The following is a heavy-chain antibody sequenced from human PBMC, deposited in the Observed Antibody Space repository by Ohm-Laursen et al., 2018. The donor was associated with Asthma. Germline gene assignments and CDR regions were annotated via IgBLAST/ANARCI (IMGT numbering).Heavy chain of an antibody. CDR3: ARDADSARAFDI. CDR2: IYYSGST. D-gene: IGHD2-21*02. V-gene: IGHV4-30-4*02. J-gene: IGHJ3*02. Sequence: SDTLSLTCTVSGGSISSGDYYWSWIRQPPGKGLEWIGYIYYSGSTYYNPSLKSRVTISVDTSKNQFSLKLSSVTAADTAVYYCARDADSARAFDIWGQGTMVTVSS. CDR1: GGSISSGDYY.